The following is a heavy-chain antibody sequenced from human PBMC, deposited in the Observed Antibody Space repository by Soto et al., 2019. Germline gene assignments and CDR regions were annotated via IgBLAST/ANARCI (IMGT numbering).Heavy chain of an antibody. J-gene: IGHJ5*02. CDR3: ARMYSDLVS. D-gene: IGHD1-26*01. CDR1: GGPISSDHW. Sequence: QVRLLQSGPGLVKPSGTLSLTCVVSGGPISSDHWWTWVRQPPGKGLEWIGEIHHSGSTNYNPSLKSRVTVLIDKSTSQFSLKLDSVTAADTAIYYCARMYSDLVSWGQGTLVTVYS. V-gene: IGHV4-4*02. CDR2: IHHSGST.